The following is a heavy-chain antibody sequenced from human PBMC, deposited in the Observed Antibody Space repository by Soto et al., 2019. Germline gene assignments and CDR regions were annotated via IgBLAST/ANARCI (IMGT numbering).Heavy chain of an antibody. CDR3: SKDLLPYSSSSGY. J-gene: IGHJ4*02. CDR1: GFTFDDYA. V-gene: IGHV3-9*01. CDR2: ISWNSGSI. D-gene: IGHD6-6*01. Sequence: EVQLVESGGGLVQPGRSLRLSCAASGFTFDDYAMHWVRQAPGKGLEWVSGISWNSGSIGYADSVKGRFTISRDNAKNSLYLPMNSLRAEDTALYYCSKDLLPYSSSSGYWGQGTLVTVSS.